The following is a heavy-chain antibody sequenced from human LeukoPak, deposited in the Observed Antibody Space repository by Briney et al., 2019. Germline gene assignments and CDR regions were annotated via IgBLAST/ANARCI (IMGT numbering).Heavy chain of an antibody. D-gene: IGHD2-21*02. V-gene: IGHV1-2*02. CDR3: ARGTVRATAISDY. J-gene: IGHJ4*02. CDR1: GYTFSDYY. Sequence: ASVKVSCKASGYTFSDYYMHWVRQAPGQALEWMGWIHPNTGGTNYAQKFQGRVTMTRDTSITTAYMELSRLRSDDMAVYYCARGTVRATAISDYWGQGTLVTVSS. CDR2: IHPNTGGT.